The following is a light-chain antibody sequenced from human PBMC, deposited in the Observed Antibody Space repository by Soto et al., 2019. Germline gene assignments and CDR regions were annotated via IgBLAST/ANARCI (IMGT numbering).Light chain of an antibody. Sequence: QSALTQPASVSGSPGQSITISCTGTSSDVGGYNYVSWYQQHPGKAPKLMIYEVNNRPSGVSNRFSGSKSGNTASLTISGVQAEDEDDYYYSSYSRSSSYVFGTGTKLTVL. CDR1: SSDVGGYNY. CDR2: EVN. J-gene: IGLJ1*01. CDR3: SSYSRSSSYV. V-gene: IGLV2-14*01.